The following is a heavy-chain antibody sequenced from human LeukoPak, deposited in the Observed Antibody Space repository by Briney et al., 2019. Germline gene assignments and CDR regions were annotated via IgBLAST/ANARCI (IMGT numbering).Heavy chain of an antibody. J-gene: IGHJ1*01. Sequence: PPETLSLTCTVSGGSISTYYWSWIRQPPGKGLEWIGYISYSGDITYNPSLRSRVAISVDTSKNQFSLRLSSVTAADTAVYYCARRVSTMTQCDSWGRGTLVTVSS. V-gene: IGHV4-59*01. CDR1: GGSISTYY. CDR3: ARRVSTMTQCDS. D-gene: IGHD2-2*01. CDR2: ISYSGDI.